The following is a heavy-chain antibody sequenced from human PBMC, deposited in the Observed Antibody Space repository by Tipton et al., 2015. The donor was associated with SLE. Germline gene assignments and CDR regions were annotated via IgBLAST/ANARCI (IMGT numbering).Heavy chain of an antibody. Sequence: TLSLTCTVSGGSIRSYYWTWIRQPPGKRLEWIAYIYHSGITNYNPSLQSRVTISVGRSKNQFSLNLNSVIPADTAMYYCARVRGVAAAGKTNWYFDLWGRGTLVTVSS. D-gene: IGHD6-13*01. CDR2: IYHSGIT. CDR3: ARVRGVAAAGKTNWYFDL. J-gene: IGHJ2*01. CDR1: GGSIRSYY. V-gene: IGHV4-59*01.